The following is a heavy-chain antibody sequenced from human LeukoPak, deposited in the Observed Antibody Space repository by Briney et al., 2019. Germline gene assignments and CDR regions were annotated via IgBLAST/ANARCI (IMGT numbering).Heavy chain of an antibody. J-gene: IGHJ4*02. V-gene: IGHV5-51*01. CDR1: GYSFTGYW. CDR2: INPGDSDT. CDR3: ARQTCSGGRCYFDY. D-gene: IGHD2-15*01. Sequence: GESLKISCKGSGYSFTGYWIGWVRQMPGKGLEWMGSINPGDSDTRYSPSFQGQVTISADTSISTAYLQWSSLKASDKVMYYCARQTCSGGRCYFDYWGQGTLVTVSS.